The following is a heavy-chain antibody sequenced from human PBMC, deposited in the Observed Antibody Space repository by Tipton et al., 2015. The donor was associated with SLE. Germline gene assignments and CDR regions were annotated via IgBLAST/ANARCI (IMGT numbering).Heavy chain of an antibody. CDR3: ASGRLRLPFDN. Sequence: TLSLTCTVSGASIRRSDYYWGWIRQPPGKGLEWIGNIYYSGNTYYNPSLQSRVTIDVDTSKSQFSLRMSSVTAADTGVYYCASGRLRLPFDNWGQGTLVTVSS. CDR1: GASIRRSDYY. D-gene: IGHD6-25*01. V-gene: IGHV4-39*01. CDR2: IYYSGNT. J-gene: IGHJ4*02.